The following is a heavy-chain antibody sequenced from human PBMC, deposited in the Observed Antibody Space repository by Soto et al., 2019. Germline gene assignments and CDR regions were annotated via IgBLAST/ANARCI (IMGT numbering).Heavy chain of an antibody. J-gene: IGHJ6*02. CDR1: GFTFSSYG. CDR2: IWYDGSNK. CDR3: ARDGGRAAGSNYYYGMDV. V-gene: IGHV3-33*01. Sequence: QVQLVESGGGVVQPGRSLRLSCAASGFTFSSYGMHWVRQAPGKGLEWVAVIWYDGSNKYYADSVKGRFTISRDNSKNTLYRQMNSLRAEDTAVYYCARDGGRAAGSNYYYGMDVWGQGTTVTVSS. D-gene: IGHD6-13*01.